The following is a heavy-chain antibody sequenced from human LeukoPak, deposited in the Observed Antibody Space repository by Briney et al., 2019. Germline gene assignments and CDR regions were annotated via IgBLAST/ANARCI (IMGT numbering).Heavy chain of an antibody. CDR2: INHSGST. D-gene: IGHD3-3*01. Sequence: SETLSLTCAVCGGSFSGYYWSWIRQPPGKGLEWIGEINHSGSTNYNPSLKSRVTISVDTSKNQFSLKLSSVTAADTAVYYCARGGRLDWFDPWGQGTLVTVSS. J-gene: IGHJ5*02. V-gene: IGHV4-34*01. CDR1: GGSFSGYY. CDR3: ARGGRLDWFDP.